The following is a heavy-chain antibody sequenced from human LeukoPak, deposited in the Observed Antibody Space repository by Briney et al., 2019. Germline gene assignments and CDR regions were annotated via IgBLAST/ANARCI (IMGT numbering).Heavy chain of an antibody. CDR3: ARSAVRSPTDY. CDR2: INHSGST. Sequence: SETLSLTCAVYGGSFSGYYWSWIRQPPGKGLEWIGEINHSGSTNYNPSVKSRVTISVDTSKNQFSLKLSSVTAADTAVYYCARSAVRSPTDYWGQGTLVTVSS. CDR1: GGSFSGYY. V-gene: IGHV4-34*01. D-gene: IGHD1-26*01. J-gene: IGHJ4*02.